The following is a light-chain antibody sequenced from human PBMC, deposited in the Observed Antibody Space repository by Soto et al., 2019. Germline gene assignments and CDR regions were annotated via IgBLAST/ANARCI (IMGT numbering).Light chain of an antibody. V-gene: IGKV3-11*01. CDR3: QQRTDFA. CDR1: QSLDIY. Sequence: ERVMTQSPDTLYLSPGETATLSCRASQSLDIYLAWYQQKPGQAPRLLVYDASNRAIGIPPRFSGSGSGTDFTLTISGLEPEDFAVYYCQQRTDFAFGGGTKVELK. CDR2: DAS. J-gene: IGKJ4*01.